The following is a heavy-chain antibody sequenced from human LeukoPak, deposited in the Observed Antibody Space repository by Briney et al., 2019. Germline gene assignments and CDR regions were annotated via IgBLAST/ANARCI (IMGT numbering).Heavy chain of an antibody. CDR3: TTSVMITFGGVIADY. D-gene: IGHD3-16*02. V-gene: IGHV3-33*01. J-gene: IGHJ4*02. CDR2: IWYDGSNK. CDR1: GFTFSRYG. Sequence: GRSLRLSCAASGFTFSRYGMHWVRQAPGKGLEWVAVIWYDGSNKYYADSVKGRFTISRDDSRNTLYLQMNSLKTEDTAVYYCTTSVMITFGGVIADYWGQGTLVTVSS.